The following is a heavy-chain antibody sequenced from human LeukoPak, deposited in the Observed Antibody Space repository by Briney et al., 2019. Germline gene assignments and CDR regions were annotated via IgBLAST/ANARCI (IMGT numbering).Heavy chain of an antibody. Sequence: SETLSLTCTVSGYSISSGYYWGWIRQPPGKGLEWIGSIYHSGSTYYNPSLESRVTMSVDKSKNQFSLKLTSVTAADTAVYYCARQASKLLYFGELFYWGQGTLVTVSS. CDR2: IYHSGST. V-gene: IGHV4-38-2*02. CDR3: ARQASKLLYFGELFY. J-gene: IGHJ4*02. CDR1: GYSISSGYY. D-gene: IGHD3-10*01.